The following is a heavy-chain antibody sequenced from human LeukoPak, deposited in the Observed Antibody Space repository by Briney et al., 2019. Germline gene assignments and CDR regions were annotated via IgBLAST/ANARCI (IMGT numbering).Heavy chain of an antibody. D-gene: IGHD1-26*01. CDR3: ARQGELAIDY. V-gene: IGHV4-59*08. CDR1: GGSISSYY. Sequence: SETLSLTCTVSGGSISSYYWSWIRQPPGKGLEWIGFIYNTGRTNYNPSLQSRVTMSIDTPKNQFSLKLSSVTAADTAVYYCARQGELAIDYWGQGTLVTVSS. CDR2: IYNTGRT. J-gene: IGHJ4*02.